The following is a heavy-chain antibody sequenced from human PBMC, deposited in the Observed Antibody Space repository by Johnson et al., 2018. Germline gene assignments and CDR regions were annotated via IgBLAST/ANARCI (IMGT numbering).Heavy chain of an antibody. CDR1: GFTFSVYG. J-gene: IGHJ5*02. V-gene: IGHV3-33*01. D-gene: IGHD3-16*02. Sequence: QVQLVQSGGGVVQPGRSLRLSCAASGFTFSVYGMHWVRQAPGKGLEWVALIWNDGNQKLYADSVKVRFTISRDNSKNTLFLQMKSLRAEDTAMYYRARFAGGSCTTNNFYRWGRFAPWGQGPLVGVSS. CDR2: IWNDGNQK. CDR3: ARFAGGSCTTNNFYRWGRFAP.